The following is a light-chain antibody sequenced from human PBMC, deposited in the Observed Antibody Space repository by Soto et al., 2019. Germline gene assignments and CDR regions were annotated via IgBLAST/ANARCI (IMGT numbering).Light chain of an antibody. Sequence: QSVLTQPASVSGAPGQSIAISCTGTSSDVGGYNYVSWYQHHPGKAPKLMVYDVSNRPSGVSNRFSGSKYGNTASLTISGLQDEDEADYYCSSYTSSSTYVFGTGTKVTVL. CDR3: SSYTSSSTYV. V-gene: IGLV2-14*03. CDR2: DVS. J-gene: IGLJ1*01. CDR1: SSDVGGYNY.